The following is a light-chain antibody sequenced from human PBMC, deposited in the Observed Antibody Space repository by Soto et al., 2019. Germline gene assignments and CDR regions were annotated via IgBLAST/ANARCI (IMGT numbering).Light chain of an antibody. CDR2: EAA. Sequence: DIQMTQSPSTLSASVGGRFTITCRASEYIHNYLAWYQQKPGEAPKLLIYEAANLESGVPSSFSGSGTGTEFTLTISSLQPDDFATYYCQQSNNYPWTFGQGTRLEI. V-gene: IGKV1-5*03. J-gene: IGKJ1*01. CDR1: EYIHNY. CDR3: QQSNNYPWT.